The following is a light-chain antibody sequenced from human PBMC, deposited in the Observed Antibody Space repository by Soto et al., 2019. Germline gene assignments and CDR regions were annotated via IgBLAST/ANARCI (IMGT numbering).Light chain of an antibody. CDR1: GNYITNYNF. Sequence: QSALTQPASVSGSPGQSITISCTGTGNYITNYNFVSWYQHHPGKAPKLMIYEVSNRPSGVSDRFSGSKSGNTASLTISGLQAEDEADYYCCSYAGSYTFDVSGTGTKVTVL. CDR2: EVS. V-gene: IGLV2-14*01. J-gene: IGLJ1*01. CDR3: CSYAGSYTFDV.